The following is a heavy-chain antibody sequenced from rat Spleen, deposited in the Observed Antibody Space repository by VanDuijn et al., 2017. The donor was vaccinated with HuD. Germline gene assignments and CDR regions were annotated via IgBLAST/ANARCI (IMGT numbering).Heavy chain of an antibody. CDR1: GFTFSNYY. V-gene: IGHV5-27*01. D-gene: IGHD1-12*02. J-gene: IGHJ3*01. Sequence: EVQLVESGGGSVQPGRSLKLSCAASGFTFSNYYMAWVRQAPTKGLEWVAYITSSGGTTHYRDSVKGRFTISRDNAKSTLYLQMDSLRSEDTATYYCATQDYDGAYYYGWFAYWGQGTLVTVSS. CDR3: ATQDYDGAYYYGWFAY. CDR2: ITSSGGTT.